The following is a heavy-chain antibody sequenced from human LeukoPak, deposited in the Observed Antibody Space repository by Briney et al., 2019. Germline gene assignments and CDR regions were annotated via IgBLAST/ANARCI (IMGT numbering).Heavy chain of an antibody. Sequence: ASVKVSCKASGGTFSTYAISWVRQAPGQGLEWMGGTIPMFGKVNYAQKFQGRVTITTNRSTSTAYKELSSLRSVDTAVYYCASGLIYGSGMDYWGQGTLVTVSS. J-gene: IGHJ4*02. CDR1: GGTFSTYA. D-gene: IGHD3-10*01. CDR2: TIPMFGKV. V-gene: IGHV1-69*05. CDR3: ASGLIYGSGMDY.